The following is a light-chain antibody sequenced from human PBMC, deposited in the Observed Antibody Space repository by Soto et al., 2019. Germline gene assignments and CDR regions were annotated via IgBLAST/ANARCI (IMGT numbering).Light chain of an antibody. CDR1: QGISSY. V-gene: IGKV1-9*01. CDR3: QQLDSYPFT. J-gene: IGKJ3*01. CDR2: AAS. Sequence: IQLTQSPSSLSASVGDRVIITCRASQGISSYLAWYQQKPGKAPKLLIYAASTLQSGVPSGFSGSGSGTDFSLTIRSLQPEDFATYYCQQLDSYPFTFGPGTKVDIK.